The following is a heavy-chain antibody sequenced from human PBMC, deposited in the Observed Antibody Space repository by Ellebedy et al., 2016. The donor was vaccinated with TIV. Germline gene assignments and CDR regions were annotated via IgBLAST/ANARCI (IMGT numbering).Heavy chain of an antibody. CDR2: INSDGSST. J-gene: IGHJ3*02. Sequence: PGGSLRLSCAASGFTFSSYWMHWVRQAPGKGLVWVSRINSDGSSTSYADSVKGRFTISRDNAKNTLYLQMNSLRAEDTAVYYCAREPGYYYGSGSYLDIWGQGTMVTVSS. CDR3: AREPGYYYGSGSYLDI. CDR1: GFTFSSYW. V-gene: IGHV3-74*01. D-gene: IGHD3-10*01.